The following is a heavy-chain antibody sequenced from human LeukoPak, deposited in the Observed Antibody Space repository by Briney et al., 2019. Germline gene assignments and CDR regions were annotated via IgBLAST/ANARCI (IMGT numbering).Heavy chain of an antibody. CDR3: AAHYYDSSDQDY. CDR2: ISAYNGNT. Sequence: GASVKVSCKASGYTFTSYGISWVRQAPGQGPEWMGWISAYNGNTNYAQKFQERVTITRDMSTSTAYMELSSLRSEDTAVYYCAAHYYDSSDQDYWGQGTLVTVSS. CDR1: GYTFTSYG. J-gene: IGHJ4*02. V-gene: IGHV1-18*01. D-gene: IGHD3-22*01.